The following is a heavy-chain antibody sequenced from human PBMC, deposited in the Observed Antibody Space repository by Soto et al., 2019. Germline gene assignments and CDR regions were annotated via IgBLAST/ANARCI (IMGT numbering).Heavy chain of an antibody. CDR3: ARDGVVVPAATFDI. Sequence: LRLSCAASGFTFSSYAMHWVRQAPGKGLEWVAVISYDGSNKYYADSVKGRFTISRDNSKNTLYLQMNSLRAEDTAVYYCARDGVVVPAATFDIWGQGTMVTVSS. V-gene: IGHV3-30-3*01. J-gene: IGHJ3*02. CDR2: ISYDGSNK. D-gene: IGHD2-2*01. CDR1: GFTFSSYA.